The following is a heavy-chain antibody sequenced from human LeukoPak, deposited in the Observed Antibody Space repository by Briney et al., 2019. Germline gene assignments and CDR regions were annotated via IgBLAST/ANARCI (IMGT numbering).Heavy chain of an antibody. CDR2: IYPGDPDT. D-gene: IGHD5-12*01. J-gene: IGHJ5*02. Sequence: GESLKISCKGSGYSFTSYWIGWVRQMPGKGLEWMGIIYPGDPDTRYSPSFQGQVTISADKSISTAYLQWSSLKASDTAMYYCARHLSHLSGLRNNWFDPWGQGTLVTVSS. CDR3: ARHLSHLSGLRNNWFDP. V-gene: IGHV5-51*01. CDR1: GYSFTSYW.